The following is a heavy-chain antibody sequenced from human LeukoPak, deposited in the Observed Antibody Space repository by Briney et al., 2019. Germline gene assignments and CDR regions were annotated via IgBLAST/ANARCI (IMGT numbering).Heavy chain of an antibody. CDR2: IYYSGST. Sequence: SETLSLTCTVSGGSISSSSYYWGWIRQPPGKGLEWIGSIYYSGSTYYNPSLKSRVTISVDTSKNQFSLKLSSVTAADTAVYYCAREEVGYDPAGHNWFDPWGQGTLVTVSS. J-gene: IGHJ5*02. CDR3: AREEVGYDPAGHNWFDP. CDR1: GGSISSSSYY. V-gene: IGHV4-39*07. D-gene: IGHD5-12*01.